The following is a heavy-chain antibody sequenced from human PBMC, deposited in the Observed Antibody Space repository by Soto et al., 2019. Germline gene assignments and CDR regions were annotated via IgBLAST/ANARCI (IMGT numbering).Heavy chain of an antibody. D-gene: IGHD3-9*01. V-gene: IGHV4-61*01. Sequence: PSETLSLTCTVSGGSVSSGSYYWSWIRQPPGKGLECIGYIYYSGSTNYNPSLKSRVTISVDTSKNQFSLKLSSVTAADTAVYYCARYLGEYYDILTGVDYFDYWGQGTLVTVSS. CDR3: ARYLGEYYDILTGVDYFDY. J-gene: IGHJ4*02. CDR1: GGSVSSGSYY. CDR2: IYYSGST.